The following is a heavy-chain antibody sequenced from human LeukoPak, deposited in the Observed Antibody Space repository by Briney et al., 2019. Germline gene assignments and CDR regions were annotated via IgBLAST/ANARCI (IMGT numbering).Heavy chain of an antibody. CDR2: ISSSGSAV. CDR3: ANSLL. Sequence: ETLSLTCIVSGGSIRSYSWNWVRQAPGKGLEWVSYISSSGSAVYYADSVKGRFTISRDNAKNSLYLQMNSLRAEDTAVYYCANSLLGGQGTLVTVSS. D-gene: IGHD2-21*01. CDR1: GGSIRSYS. J-gene: IGHJ4*02. V-gene: IGHV3-48*04.